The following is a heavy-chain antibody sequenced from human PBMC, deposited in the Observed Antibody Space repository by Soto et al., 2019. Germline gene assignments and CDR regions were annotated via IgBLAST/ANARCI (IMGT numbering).Heavy chain of an antibody. D-gene: IGHD6-19*01. CDR1: GFTFDDYA. Sequence: GGSLRLSCAASGFTFDDYAMHWVRQAPGKGLEWVSGISWNSGSIGYADSVKGRFTISRDNAKNSLYLQMNSLRAEDTALYYCAKVKGQWLGHDAFDIWGQGTMVTVSS. V-gene: IGHV3-9*01. J-gene: IGHJ3*02. CDR3: AKVKGQWLGHDAFDI. CDR2: ISWNSGSI.